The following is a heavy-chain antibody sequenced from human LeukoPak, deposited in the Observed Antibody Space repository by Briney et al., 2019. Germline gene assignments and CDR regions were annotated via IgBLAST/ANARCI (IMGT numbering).Heavy chain of an antibody. Sequence: PGRSLRLSCAASGFTFSSYGMHWVRQAPGKGLEWVAVISYDGSNKYYADSVKGRFTISRDNSKNTLYLQMNSLRAEDTAVYYCAKDNFGPWGQGTLVTVSS. CDR1: GFTFSSYG. CDR2: ISYDGSNK. CDR3: AKDNFGP. J-gene: IGHJ5*02. V-gene: IGHV3-30*18.